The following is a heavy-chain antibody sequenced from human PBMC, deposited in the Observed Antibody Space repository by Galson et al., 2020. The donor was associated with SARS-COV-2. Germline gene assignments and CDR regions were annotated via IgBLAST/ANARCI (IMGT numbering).Heavy chain of an antibody. CDR3: AKGDPSYYYGY. V-gene: IGHV3-23*01. D-gene: IGHD3-10*01. CDR1: GFSFSTYA. J-gene: IGHJ4*02. Sequence: GGSLRLSCAASGFSFSTYAMNWVRQAPGKGLEWVSAVTASGGTPFYADSVKGRFTISRDNSKDTVYLQMDSLRAEDTAIYYCAKGDPSYYYGYWGQGTMVTVSS. CDR2: VTASGGTP.